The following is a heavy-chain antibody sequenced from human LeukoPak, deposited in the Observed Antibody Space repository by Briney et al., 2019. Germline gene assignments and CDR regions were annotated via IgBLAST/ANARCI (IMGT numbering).Heavy chain of an antibody. D-gene: IGHD3-10*01. J-gene: IGHJ4*02. CDR2: INGGGGYT. V-gene: IGHV3-23*01. CDR1: GFTFSSYS. CDR3: AKDRSGSGSYYPDY. Sequence: GGSLSLSCAASGFTFSSYSMNWVRQAPGKGLEWVSAINGGGGYTYYADSVKGRFTVSRDNSKNTLYLQMNSLRAEDTAVYYCAKDRSGSGSYYPDYWGQGTLVTVSS.